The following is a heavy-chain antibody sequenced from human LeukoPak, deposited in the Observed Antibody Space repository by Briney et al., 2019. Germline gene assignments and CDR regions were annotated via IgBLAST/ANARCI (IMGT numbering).Heavy chain of an antibody. CDR1: GFTFNSYA. J-gene: IGHJ4*02. D-gene: IGHD6-19*01. CDR2: ISYHGTNK. V-gene: IGHV3-30-3*01. CDR3: TTGYTGYSSGWIPPNFDY. Sequence: GGSLRLSCAASGFTFNSYAMPWVRQAPGKGLEWVAAISYHGTNKYYADSVKGRFTFSRDNSKNTLYLQMNSLETEDTAVYYCTTGYTGYSSGWIPPNFDYWGQGTLVTVSS.